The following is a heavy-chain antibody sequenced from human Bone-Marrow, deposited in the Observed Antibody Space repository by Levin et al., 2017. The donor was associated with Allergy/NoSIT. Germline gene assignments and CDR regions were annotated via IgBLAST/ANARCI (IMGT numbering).Heavy chain of an antibody. Sequence: PGGSLRLSCAASGFTFSSYWMTWVRQAPGKGLEWVANIKQDGSEKYSVGSVRGRFTISRDNAKNSLYLQMNSLRAEDTAVYYCARFAMTTGRFDFWGQGTLVTVSS. D-gene: IGHD1-1*01. J-gene: IGHJ4*02. V-gene: IGHV3-7*01. CDR3: ARFAMTTGRFDF. CDR1: GFTFSSYW. CDR2: IKQDGSEK.